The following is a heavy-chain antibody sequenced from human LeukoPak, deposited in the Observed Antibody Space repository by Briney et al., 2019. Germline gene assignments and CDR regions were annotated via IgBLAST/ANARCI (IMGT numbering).Heavy chain of an antibody. CDR1: GGTFSSYA. CDR2: IIPILGIA. V-gene: IGHV1-69*04. Sequence: GASVKVSCKASGGTFSSYAISWVRQAPGQGLEWMGRIIPILGIANYAQKFQGRVTITADKSTSTAYMELSSLRSEDTAVYYCARGASGNYYGSGSPLPDYWGQGTLVTVSS. CDR3: ARGASGNYYGSGSPLPDY. J-gene: IGHJ4*02. D-gene: IGHD3-10*01.